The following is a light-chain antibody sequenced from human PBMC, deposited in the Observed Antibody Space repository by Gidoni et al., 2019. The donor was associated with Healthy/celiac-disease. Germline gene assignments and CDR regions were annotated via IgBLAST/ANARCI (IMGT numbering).Light chain of an antibody. CDR1: RSNIGDNT. CDR3: AAWDDSLNGWV. V-gene: IGLV1-44*01. J-gene: IGLJ3*02. Sequence: QSVLTQPPSVSGTPGQRVTISCSGRRSNIGDNTLNWYQQFPGTAPKLLIYGNHDRSSGVPDRISGSKSGTSGSLAISGLQSEDEADYFCAAWDDSLNGWVFGGGTKLTVL. CDR2: GNH.